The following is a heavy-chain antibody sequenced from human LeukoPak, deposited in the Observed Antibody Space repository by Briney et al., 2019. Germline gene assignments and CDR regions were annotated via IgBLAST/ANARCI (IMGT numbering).Heavy chain of an antibody. D-gene: IGHD2-21*02. CDR1: GYTSTSYA. J-gene: IGHJ4*02. CDR2: INTNTGNP. V-gene: IGHV7-4-1*02. Sequence: GASVKVSCMASGYTSTSYAMNWVRQAPGQGLEWMGWINTNTGNPTYAQGFTGRFVFSLDTSVSTAYLQISSLKAEDTAVYYCARVVGCGGDCYSGISDYWGQGTLVTVSS. CDR3: ARVVGCGGDCYSGISDY.